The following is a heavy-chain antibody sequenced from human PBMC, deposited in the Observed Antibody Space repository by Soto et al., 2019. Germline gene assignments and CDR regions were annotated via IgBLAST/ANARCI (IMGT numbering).Heavy chain of an antibody. V-gene: IGHV4-31*03. CDR1: GGSISSGGYY. J-gene: IGHJ4*02. Sequence: QVQLQESGPGLVKPSQTLSLTCTVSGGSISSGGYYWSWIRQHPGKGLEWIGYIYYSGSTYYNPSLKRRLTISVDTSKNQFSLKLSSVTAADTAVYYCARAYSSSWSPDLFDYWGQGTLVTVSS. D-gene: IGHD6-13*01. CDR3: ARAYSSSWSPDLFDY. CDR2: IYYSGST.